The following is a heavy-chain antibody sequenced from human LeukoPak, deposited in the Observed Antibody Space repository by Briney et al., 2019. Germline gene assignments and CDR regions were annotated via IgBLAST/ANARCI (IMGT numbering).Heavy chain of an antibody. CDR1: GFTFSSYS. J-gene: IGHJ5*02. CDR3: ARDGRLFPFAP. Sequence: GGSLRLSCAASGFTFSSYSMNWVRQAPGKGLEWVSSISSSSSYIYYADSVKGRFTISRDNAKNSLYLQMNSLRAEDTAVYYCARDGRLFPFAPWGQGTLVTVSS. CDR2: ISSSSSYI. V-gene: IGHV3-21*01. D-gene: IGHD3-22*01.